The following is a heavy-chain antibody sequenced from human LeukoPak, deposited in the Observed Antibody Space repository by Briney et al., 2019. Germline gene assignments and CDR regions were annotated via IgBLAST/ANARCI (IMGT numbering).Heavy chain of an antibody. CDR3: ARSERGAIGTFDP. CDR1: CDSISSGSYY. Sequence: PSETLSLTCTFSCDSISSGSYYWSWIRQPGGKGPEWIGRVYTSGSTNYNPSLRSRVTLSVATSKNQSSLRLYSVTAADTAVYYCARSERGAIGTFDPWGKGTLVTVSS. CDR2: VYTSGST. D-gene: IGHD2-21*01. V-gene: IGHV4-61*02. J-gene: IGHJ5*02.